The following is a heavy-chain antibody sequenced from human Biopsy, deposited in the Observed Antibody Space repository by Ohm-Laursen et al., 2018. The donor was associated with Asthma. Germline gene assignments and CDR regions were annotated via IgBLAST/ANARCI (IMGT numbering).Heavy chain of an antibody. D-gene: IGHD6-19*01. CDR1: GFTFSSYG. Sequence: SLRLSCAAPGFTFSSYGMHWVRQAPGKGLEWVSAISGSGGSTYYADSVKGRFTISRDNSKNTLSLQMNSLTAEDTAVYYCAKEGVAGTHIEDWGQGTLVTVSS. J-gene: IGHJ4*02. CDR2: ISGSGGST. V-gene: IGHV3-23*01. CDR3: AKEGVAGTHIED.